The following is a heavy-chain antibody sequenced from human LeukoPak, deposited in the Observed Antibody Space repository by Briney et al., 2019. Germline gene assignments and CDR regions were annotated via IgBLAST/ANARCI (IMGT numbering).Heavy chain of an antibody. D-gene: IGHD6-6*01. CDR3: ARLRIAARPDYYYMDV. Sequence: GGSLRLSCAASGFTFSNAWMNWVRQAPGKGLEWVSYISSSGSTIYYADSVRGRFTISRDNAKNSLYLQMNSLRAEDTAVYYCARLRIAARPDYYYMDVWGKGTTVTVSS. V-gene: IGHV3-48*04. J-gene: IGHJ6*03. CDR1: GFTFSNAW. CDR2: ISSSGSTI.